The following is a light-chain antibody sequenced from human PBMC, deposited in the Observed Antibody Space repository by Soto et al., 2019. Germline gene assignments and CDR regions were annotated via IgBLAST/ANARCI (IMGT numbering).Light chain of an antibody. J-gene: IGLJ2*01. CDR3: QVWDSSSYVV. V-gene: IGLV3-21*01. CDR2: XNX. CDR1: NIGSKS. Sequence: SYELTQPPSVSVAPGETARITCGGNNIGSKSVHWYQHKPGQAPVLVIYXNXXRXXXIPERFSGSNSGNTATLTISRVEAXXXXXXXXQVWDSSSYVVFGGGTKLTVL.